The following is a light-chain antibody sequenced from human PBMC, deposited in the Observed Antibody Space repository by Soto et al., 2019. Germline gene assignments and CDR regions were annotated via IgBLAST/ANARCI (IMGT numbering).Light chain of an antibody. J-gene: IGLJ2*01. V-gene: IGLV2-14*01. CDR2: DVS. Sequence: QSALTQPASVSGSPGQSITISCTGTSSDVGGYNYVSWDQQHPGKVPKLMIYDVSNRPSGVSNRFSGSKSGNTASLTISGLQSEDEADYYCSSYTSSATLAIAGGTKLTVL. CDR1: SSDVGGYNY. CDR3: SSYTSSATLA.